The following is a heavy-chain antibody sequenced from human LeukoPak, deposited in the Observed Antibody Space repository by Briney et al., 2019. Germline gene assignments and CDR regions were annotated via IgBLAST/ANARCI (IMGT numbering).Heavy chain of an antibody. CDR3: ARRQSNNWIFDY. Sequence: PSETLSLTCAVSGDSISSDNWWSWVRQPPGKGLEWIGEVYHSGSTNYNPSLKSRVALSIDKSKNQFSLTLNSVSAADTAVYHCARRQSNNWIFDYWGQGTLSPSPQ. V-gene: IGHV4-4*02. D-gene: IGHD1-1*01. CDR2: VYHSGST. J-gene: IGHJ4*02. CDR1: GDSISSDNW.